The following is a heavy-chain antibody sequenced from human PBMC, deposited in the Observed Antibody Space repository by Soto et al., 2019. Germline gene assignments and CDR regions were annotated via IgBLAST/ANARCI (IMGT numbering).Heavy chain of an antibody. CDR3: ANIIDSSGYYFDY. CDR2: IIPIFGTA. J-gene: IGHJ4*02. Sequence: GASVKVSCKASGGTFSSYAISWVRQAPGQGLEWMGGIIPIFGTANYAQKFQGRVTITADESTSTAYMELSSLRSEDTAVYYCANIIDSSGYYFDYWGQGTLVTVSS. CDR1: GGTFSSYA. V-gene: IGHV1-69*13. D-gene: IGHD3-22*01.